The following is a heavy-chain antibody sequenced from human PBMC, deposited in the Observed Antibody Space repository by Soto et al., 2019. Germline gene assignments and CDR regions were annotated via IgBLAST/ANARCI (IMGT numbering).Heavy chain of an antibody. CDR2: INHSGST. J-gene: IGHJ6*02. Sequence: PSETLSLTCAVYGGSFSGYYWSWIRQPPGKGLEWIGEINHSGSTNYNPSLKSRVTISVDTSKNQFSLKLSSVTAADTAVYYCAATVPNYYYYGMDVWGQGTTVTSP. D-gene: IGHD4-17*01. V-gene: IGHV4-34*01. CDR3: AATVPNYYYYGMDV. CDR1: GGSFSGYY.